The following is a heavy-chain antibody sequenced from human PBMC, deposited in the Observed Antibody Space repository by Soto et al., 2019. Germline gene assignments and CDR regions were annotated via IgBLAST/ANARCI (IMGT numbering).Heavy chain of an antibody. V-gene: IGHV3-23*01. D-gene: IGHD3-9*01. J-gene: IGHJ2*01. CDR2: ISGSGGST. Sequence: EVQLLESGGGLVQPGGSLRLSCAASGFIFSSYAMRWVRQAPGKGLEWVSTISGSGGSTYYADSVKGRFTISRDNSKNTLYLQMNSLRAEDAAVYDCAKDSNDWDDWYFDLWGRGTLVTVSS. CDR1: GFIFSSYA. CDR3: AKDSNDWDDWYFDL.